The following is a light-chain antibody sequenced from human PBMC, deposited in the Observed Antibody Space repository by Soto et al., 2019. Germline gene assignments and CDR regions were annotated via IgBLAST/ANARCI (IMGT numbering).Light chain of an antibody. CDR2: EDY. CDR1: SSDVGSYNY. Sequence: QSALTQPPSASGSPGQSVTISCTGTSSDVGSYNYVSWYQQHPGKAPKLMIYEDYKRPSGVPDRFSGSKSGNTASLTVSGLQAEDEADYYCSSYAGSRGVFGGGTKVTVL. J-gene: IGLJ2*01. V-gene: IGLV2-8*01. CDR3: SSYAGSRGV.